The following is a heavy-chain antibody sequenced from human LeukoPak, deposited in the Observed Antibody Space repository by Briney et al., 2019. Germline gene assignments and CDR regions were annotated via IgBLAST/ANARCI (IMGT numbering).Heavy chain of an antibody. D-gene: IGHD2-2*02. J-gene: IGHJ6*02. Sequence: GGSLRLSCAASGFTFSSYAMHWVRQAPGKGLEWVAVISYDGSNKYYADSVKGRFTISRDNSKNMLYLQMNSLRAEDTAVYYCARGGLDCSSTSCYTLASDYGMDVWGQGTTVTVSS. CDR1: GFTFSSYA. V-gene: IGHV3-30*04. CDR3: ARGGLDCSSTSCYTLASDYGMDV. CDR2: ISYDGSNK.